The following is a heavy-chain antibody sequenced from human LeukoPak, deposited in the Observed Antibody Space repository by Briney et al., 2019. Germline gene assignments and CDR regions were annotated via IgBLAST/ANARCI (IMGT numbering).Heavy chain of an antibody. V-gene: IGHV4-39*01. CDR2: IYYSGST. Sequence: SETLSLTCTVSGGSISSSSYYWGWIRQPPGKGLEWIGRIYYSGSTYYNPSLKSRVTISVDTSKNQFSLKLSSVTAADTAVYYCASNLRITGTEYYFDYWGQGTLVTVSS. D-gene: IGHD1-20*01. J-gene: IGHJ4*02. CDR3: ASNLRITGTEYYFDY. CDR1: GGSISSSSYY.